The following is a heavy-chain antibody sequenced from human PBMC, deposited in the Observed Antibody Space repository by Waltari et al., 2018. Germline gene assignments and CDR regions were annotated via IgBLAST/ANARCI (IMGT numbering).Heavy chain of an antibody. CDR2: IFPILCIA. CDR3: AAEETDNLELSWYFDL. J-gene: IGHJ2*01. D-gene: IGHD1-7*01. CDR1: GGTFSSYA. V-gene: IGHV1-69*04. Sequence: QVQLVQSGAEVKKPGSSVKVSCKASGGTFSSYAISWVRQAPGQGLEWMGGIFPILCIANYAQKFQGRVTITADESTSTAYMELSSLISEDTAVYYCAAEETDNLELSWYFDLWGRGTLVTVSS.